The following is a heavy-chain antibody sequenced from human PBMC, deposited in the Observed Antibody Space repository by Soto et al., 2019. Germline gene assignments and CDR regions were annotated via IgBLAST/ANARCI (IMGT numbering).Heavy chain of an antibody. D-gene: IGHD3-22*01. CDR2: INAGNGNT. CDR1: GYTFTGYP. V-gene: IGHV1-3*05. Sequence: QVQLVQSGAEEKKPGASVKVSCKASGYTFTGYPIHWVRQAPGQRLEWMGWINAGNGNTKYSQKFHGRVTITRDTSASTAYMELSSLRSEDTAVYYCARDYYDSSGSSYYFGYWGQGTLVTVSS. CDR3: ARDYYDSSGSSYYFGY. J-gene: IGHJ4*02.